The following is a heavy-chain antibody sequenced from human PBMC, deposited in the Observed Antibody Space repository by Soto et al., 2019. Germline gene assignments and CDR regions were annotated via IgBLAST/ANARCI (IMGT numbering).Heavy chain of an antibody. CDR1: GYTFTSYA. Sequence: ASVKVSCKASGYTFTSYAMHWVRQAPGQRLEWMGWINAGNGNTKYSQKFQGRVTITRDTSASTAYMELSSLRSEDTAVYYCARDPLGSGWYDPDYYYYYMDVWGKGTTVTVSS. CDR2: INAGNGNT. J-gene: IGHJ6*03. CDR3: ARDPLGSGWYDPDYYYYYMDV. D-gene: IGHD6-19*01. V-gene: IGHV1-3*01.